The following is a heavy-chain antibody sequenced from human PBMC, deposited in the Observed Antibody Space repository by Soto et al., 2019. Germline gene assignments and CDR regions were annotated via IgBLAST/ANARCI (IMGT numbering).Heavy chain of an antibody. CDR1: GFTFRSYT. CDR3: ARDREENSGFDYPAY. CDR2: VSVDGNNK. D-gene: IGHD5-12*01. J-gene: IGHJ4*02. Sequence: QVQLVESGGGVVQPGRSLRLSCAASGFTFRSYTMHWVRQAPGTGLEWVALVSVDGNNKYYKDSVRGRFTISRDNSKNTLSLQMNSLRREDTAVYYCARDREENSGFDYPAYWGQGTQVTVSS. V-gene: IGHV3-30-3*01.